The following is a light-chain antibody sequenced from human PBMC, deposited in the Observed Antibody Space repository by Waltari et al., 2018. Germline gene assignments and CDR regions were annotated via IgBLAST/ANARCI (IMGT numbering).Light chain of an antibody. CDR2: TNS. CDR3: AAWDDGLNGWV. CDR1: TSNIGSNT. J-gene: IGLJ3*02. V-gene: IGLV1-44*01. Sequence: QSVLTQPPSASGSPGQRVTISCSGSTSNIGSNTVNWYQPVPGTAPKLLIYTNSPRPSGVPARVSGSRSGTSGFLAISGLQSEDEADYYCAAWDDGLNGWVFGGRTRVSVL.